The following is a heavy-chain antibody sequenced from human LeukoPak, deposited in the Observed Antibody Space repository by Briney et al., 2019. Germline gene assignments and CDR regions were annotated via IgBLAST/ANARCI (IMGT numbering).Heavy chain of an antibody. J-gene: IGHJ4*02. D-gene: IGHD2-2*01. CDR3: ARQYCSSTTCFYYFDY. V-gene: IGHV1-18*01. CDR2: ISGYNGNT. CDR1: GYTFSSYG. Sequence: ASVKVSCKASGYTFSSYGISWVRQAPGQGLEWMGWISGYNGNTKYAQKVQDRVTMTTDTSTSTAYMELRSLRSDDTAVYYCARQYCSSTTCFYYFDYWGQGTLVTLSS.